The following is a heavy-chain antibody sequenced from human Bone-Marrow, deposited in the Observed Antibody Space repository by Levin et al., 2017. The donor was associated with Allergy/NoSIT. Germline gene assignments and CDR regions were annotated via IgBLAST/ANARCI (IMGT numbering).Heavy chain of an antibody. V-gene: IGHV3-11*01. CDR3: ARDSYDFWSGYFGARFYGMDV. CDR1: GFTFSDYY. Sequence: GESLKISCAASGFTFSDYYMSWIRQAPGKGLEWVSYISSSGSTIYYADSVKGRFTISRDNAKNSLYLQMNSLRAEDTAVYYCARDSYDFWSGYFGARFYGMDVWGQGTTVTVSS. J-gene: IGHJ6*02. CDR2: ISSSGSTI. D-gene: IGHD3-3*01.